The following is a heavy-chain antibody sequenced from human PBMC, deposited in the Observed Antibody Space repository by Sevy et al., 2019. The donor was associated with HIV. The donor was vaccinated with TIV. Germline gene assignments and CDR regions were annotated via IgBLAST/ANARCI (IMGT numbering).Heavy chain of an antibody. Sequence: ASVKVSCKASGYTFTGYYMHWVRQAPGQGLEWMGRINPNSGGTNYAQKFQGRVTMTRDTSISTAYMELSRLRSDDTAVYYCARSIMITFGGRGFDYWGHGTLVTVSS. CDR1: GYTFTGYY. D-gene: IGHD3-16*01. CDR3: ARSIMITFGGRGFDY. CDR2: INPNSGGT. J-gene: IGHJ4*01. V-gene: IGHV1-2*06.